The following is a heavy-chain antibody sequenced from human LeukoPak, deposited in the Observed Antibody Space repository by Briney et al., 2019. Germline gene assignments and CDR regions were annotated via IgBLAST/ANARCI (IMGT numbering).Heavy chain of an antibody. Sequence: ASVKVSCKASGYTFTSYGINGVRQATGRGLEWMGWRNPDSGNTGYAQKFQGRVTMTRNTSISTAYMELSSLRSEDTAVYYCARVRYFDWLPRSLDFDPWGQGTLVTVSS. CDR2: RNPDSGNT. J-gene: IGHJ5*02. CDR1: GYTFTSYG. D-gene: IGHD3-9*01. CDR3: ARVRYFDWLPRSLDFDP. V-gene: IGHV1-8*01.